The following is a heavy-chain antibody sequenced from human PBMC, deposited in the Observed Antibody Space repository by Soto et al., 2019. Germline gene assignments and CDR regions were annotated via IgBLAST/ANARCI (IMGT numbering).Heavy chain of an antibody. Sequence: GGSLRLSCAASVFTFSSYAMSLVRQAPGKGLEWVSAISGSGGSTYYADSVRGRFTISTDNSKNTLYLQMNSLRAEDTAVYYCEKDPFLTTVTRYYYGMDVWGQGTKVTVSS. V-gene: IGHV3-23*01. CDR3: EKDPFLTTVTRYYYGMDV. J-gene: IGHJ6*02. CDR1: VFTFSSYA. D-gene: IGHD4-17*01. CDR2: ISGSGGST.